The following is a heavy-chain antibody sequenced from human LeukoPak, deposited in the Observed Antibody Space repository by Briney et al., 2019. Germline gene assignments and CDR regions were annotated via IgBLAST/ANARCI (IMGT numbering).Heavy chain of an antibody. Sequence: SQTLSLTCTVSGGSVTSGNYYWNWIRQPAGKGLEWIGRIYTKGGASYNPSLKSRVTISIDASKNQSALKLSAVTAAGTAVYYCAREPPGYWGQGILVTVSS. CDR3: AREPPGY. J-gene: IGHJ4*02. CDR2: IYTKGGA. V-gene: IGHV4-61*02. CDR1: GGSVTSGNYY.